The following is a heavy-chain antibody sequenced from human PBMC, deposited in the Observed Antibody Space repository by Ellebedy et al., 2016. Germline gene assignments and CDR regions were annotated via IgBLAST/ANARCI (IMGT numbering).Heavy chain of an antibody. J-gene: IGHJ6*02. CDR1: GGSISGYH. CDR3: ARGYLGYSYGPYYYYGMDV. Sequence: SETLSLTCIVSGGSISGYHWSWIRQPPGKGLEWIGYIYYSGSTNYNPSLKSRLTISIDTSKNQFSLKLSSVTAADTAVYYCARGYLGYSYGPYYYYGMDVWGQGTTVTVSS. CDR2: IYYSGST. V-gene: IGHV4-59*12. D-gene: IGHD5-18*01.